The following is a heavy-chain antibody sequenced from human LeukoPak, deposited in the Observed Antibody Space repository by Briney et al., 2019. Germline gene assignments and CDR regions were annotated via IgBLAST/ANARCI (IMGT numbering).Heavy chain of an antibody. J-gene: IGHJ6*03. D-gene: IGHD3-16*01. Sequence: ASVKVSCKASGYTFTGYYIHWVRQAPGQGLEWMGWINPNSGGTNYAQKFQGRVTMTRDTSISTAYMELSRLRSDDTAVYYCARNPYVHYYYYMDVWGKGTTVTVSS. V-gene: IGHV1-2*02. CDR1: GYTFTGYY. CDR2: INPNSGGT. CDR3: ARNPYVHYYYYMDV.